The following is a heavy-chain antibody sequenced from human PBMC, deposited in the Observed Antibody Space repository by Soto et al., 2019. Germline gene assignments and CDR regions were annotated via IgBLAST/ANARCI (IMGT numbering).Heavy chain of an antibody. CDR3: ATSGGFTVRTN. J-gene: IGHJ4*02. CDR2: INAGNGNT. CDR1: GYTFSNSA. Sequence: QVQLVQSGAEVKKPGASVKVSCQASGYTFSNSAIHWVRQAPGQRLEWLGWINAGNGNTKYSKKFQGRVTFTRDTSASTAYMALCSLRSEDTAVCYCATSGGFTVRTNWGQGTLVTVSP. V-gene: IGHV1-3*01. D-gene: IGHD4-17*01.